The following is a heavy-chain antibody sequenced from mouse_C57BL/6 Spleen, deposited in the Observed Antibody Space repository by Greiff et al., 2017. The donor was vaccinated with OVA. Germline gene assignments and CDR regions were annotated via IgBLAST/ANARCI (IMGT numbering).Heavy chain of an antibody. V-gene: IGHV5-6*01. CDR1: GFTFSSYG. CDR3: ARLYGNYADYYAMDY. D-gene: IGHD2-1*01. CDR2: ISSGGSYT. J-gene: IGHJ4*01. Sequence: EVHLVESGGDLVKPGGSLKLSCAASGFTFSSYGMSWVRQTPDKRLEWVATISSGGSYTYYPDSVKGRFTISRDNAKNTLYLQMSSLKSEDTAMYYCARLYGNYADYYAMDYWGQGTSVTVSS.